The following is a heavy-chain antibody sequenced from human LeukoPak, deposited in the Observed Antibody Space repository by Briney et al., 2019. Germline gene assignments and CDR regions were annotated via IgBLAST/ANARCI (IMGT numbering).Heavy chain of an antibody. Sequence: GGSLRLSCAASGFTFSDFEMNWVRQAPGKGLEWVSYIGSSGYTKFYADSVKGRFTISRDDARNSLYLQMNSLRAEDTAVYYCARDFYTRGYYLDFWGQGTLVTVSS. CDR3: ARDFYTRGYYLDF. D-gene: IGHD2/OR15-2a*01. CDR1: GFTFSDFE. J-gene: IGHJ4*02. V-gene: IGHV3-48*03. CDR2: IGSSGYTK.